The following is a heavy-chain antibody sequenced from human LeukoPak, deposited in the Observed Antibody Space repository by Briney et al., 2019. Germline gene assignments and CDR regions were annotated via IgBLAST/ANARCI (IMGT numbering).Heavy chain of an antibody. CDR3: ARVLSSYYYYYMDV. Sequence: SETLSLTCTVSGGSISSGSYYWGWIRQPAGKGLEWIERIYTSGSTNYNPSLQSRVTISVDTSKNQFSLKLSSVTAADTAVYYCARVLSSYYYYYMDVWGKGTTVTVSS. V-gene: IGHV4-61*02. CDR1: GGSISSGSYY. J-gene: IGHJ6*03. CDR2: IYTSGST. D-gene: IGHD6-19*01.